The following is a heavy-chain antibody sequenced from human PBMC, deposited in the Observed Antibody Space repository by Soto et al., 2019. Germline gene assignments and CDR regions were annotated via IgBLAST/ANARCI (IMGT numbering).Heavy chain of an antibody. Sequence: EVQLLESGGGLVQPGGSLRRSCVASRFSFSSYEMSWVRQAAGKGLEWVSRVSLTGDRTNYAGSVKGRFTVSRDNLKNTLYLEMDSLRPEDTAIYYCARGGGYCTPTSCAIDSWGRGTPVTVSS. CDR2: VSLTGDRT. V-gene: IGHV3-23*01. D-gene: IGHD2-8*01. CDR1: RFSFSSYE. CDR3: ARGGGYCTPTSCAIDS. J-gene: IGHJ4*02.